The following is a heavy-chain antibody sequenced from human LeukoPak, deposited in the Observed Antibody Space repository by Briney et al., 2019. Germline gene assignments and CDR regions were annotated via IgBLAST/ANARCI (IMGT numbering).Heavy chain of an antibody. CDR3: ARGEWLLHVFDY. V-gene: IGHV4-39*07. J-gene: IGHJ4*02. CDR1: GGSISSSYYY. D-gene: IGHD6-19*01. CDR2: IYYSGST. Sequence: SETLSLTCTVSGGSISSSYYYWGWIRQPPGKGLEWIGSIYYSGSTYYNPSLKSRVTISVDKSKNQFSLKLSSVTAADTAVYYCARGEWLLHVFDYWGQGTLVTVSS.